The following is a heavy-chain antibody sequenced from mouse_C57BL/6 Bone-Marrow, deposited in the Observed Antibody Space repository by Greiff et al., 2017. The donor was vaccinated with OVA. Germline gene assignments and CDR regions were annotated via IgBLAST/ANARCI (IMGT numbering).Heavy chain of an antibody. J-gene: IGHJ1*03. Sequence: EVKVVESEGGLVQPGSSMKLSCTASGFTFSDYYMAWVRQVPEKGLEWVANINYDGSSTYYLDSLKSRFIISRDNAKNILYLQMSSLKSEDTATYYCARDVWPYFDVWGTGTTVTVSS. D-gene: IGHD2-10*02. V-gene: IGHV5-16*01. CDR2: INYDGSST. CDR3: ARDVWPYFDV. CDR1: GFTFSDYY.